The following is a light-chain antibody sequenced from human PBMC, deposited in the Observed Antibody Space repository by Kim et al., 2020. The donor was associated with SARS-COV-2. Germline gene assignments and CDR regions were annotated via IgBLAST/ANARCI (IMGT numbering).Light chain of an antibody. V-gene: IGLV2-14*03. J-gene: IGLJ1*01. CDR3: SSYTSSSPGV. CDR2: DVS. CDR1: SSDVGGYNY. Sequence: GQSITISCTGTSSDVGGYNYVSWYQQHPGKAPKLMIYDVSNRPSGVSNRFSGSKSGNTASLTISGLQAEDEADYYCSSYTSSSPGVFGTGTKVTVL.